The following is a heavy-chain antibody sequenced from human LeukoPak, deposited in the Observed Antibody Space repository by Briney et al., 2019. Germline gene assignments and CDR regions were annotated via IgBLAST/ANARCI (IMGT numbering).Heavy chain of an antibody. CDR2: FDPEDGET. D-gene: IGHD3-22*01. J-gene: IGHJ4*02. CDR3: ATDRRYYDSSGYTTVEFDY. Sequence: ASVMVSCKVSGYTLTELSMHWVRQAPGKGLEWMGGFDPEDGETIYAQKFQGRVTMTEDTSTDTAYMELSSLRSEDTAVYYCATDRRYYDSSGYTTVEFDYRGQGTLVTVSS. CDR1: GYTLTELS. V-gene: IGHV1-24*01.